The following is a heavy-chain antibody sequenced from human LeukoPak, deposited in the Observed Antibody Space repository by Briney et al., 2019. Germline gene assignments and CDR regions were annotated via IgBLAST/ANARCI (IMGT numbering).Heavy chain of an antibody. CDR1: GFTFSGYY. Sequence: GGSLRLSCAASGFTFSGYYMSWIRQAPGKGLERVSNISSSSSYTNYADSVKGRFTISRDNAKNSLYLQMNSLRAEDTAVYYCARASVEYGSGSLDYWGQGTLVTVSS. CDR2: ISSSSSYT. D-gene: IGHD3-10*01. V-gene: IGHV3-11*06. J-gene: IGHJ4*02. CDR3: ARASVEYGSGSLDY.